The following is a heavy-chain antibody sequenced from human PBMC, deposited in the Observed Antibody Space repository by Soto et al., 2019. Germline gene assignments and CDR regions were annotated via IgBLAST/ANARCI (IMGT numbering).Heavy chain of an antibody. CDR3: ARQSEPGGSSGWYIEGAPDY. CDR2: IYYSGST. Sequence: SETLSLTCTVSGGSISSGDYYWSWIRQPPGKGLEWIGYIYYSGSTYYNPSLKSRVTISVDTSKNQFSLKLSSVTAADTAVYYCARQSEPGGSSGWYIEGAPDYWGQGTLVTVSS. CDR1: GGSISSGDYY. J-gene: IGHJ4*02. D-gene: IGHD6-19*01. V-gene: IGHV4-30-4*01.